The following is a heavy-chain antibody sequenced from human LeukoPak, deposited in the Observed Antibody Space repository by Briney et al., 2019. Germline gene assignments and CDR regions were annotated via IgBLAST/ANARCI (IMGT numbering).Heavy chain of an antibody. CDR1: GGSISSYY. Sequence: PSEALSLTCTVSGGSISSYYWSWIRQPPGKGLEWIGYIYYSGSTNYNPSLKSRVTISVDTSKNQFSLKLSSVTAADTAVYYCARRLPPYYYDSSGYTYWGQGTLVTVSS. CDR3: ARRLPPYYYDSSGYTY. V-gene: IGHV4-59*01. CDR2: IYYSGST. D-gene: IGHD3-22*01. J-gene: IGHJ4*02.